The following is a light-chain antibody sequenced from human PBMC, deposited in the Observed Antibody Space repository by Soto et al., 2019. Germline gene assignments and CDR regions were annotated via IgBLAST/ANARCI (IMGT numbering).Light chain of an antibody. J-gene: IGLJ1*01. Sequence: QSVLTQPPSASGSPGQSVTISCTGTSSDVGGYGYVSWYQQHPGKAPKLMIYEVSKRPSGVPDRFSGSKSGNTASLTVSGLQAEDEADYYCSSYAGSNNYVFGTGTKGTVL. CDR1: SSDVGGYGY. V-gene: IGLV2-8*01. CDR3: SSYAGSNNYV. CDR2: EVS.